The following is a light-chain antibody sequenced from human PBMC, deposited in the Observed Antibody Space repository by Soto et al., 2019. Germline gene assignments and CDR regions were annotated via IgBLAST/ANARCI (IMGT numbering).Light chain of an antibody. J-gene: IGLJ2*01. CDR1: SDDIGANNY. CDR2: EAA. CDR3: TSYTSASTLV. Sequence: QSVLTQPASVSGSPGQSITISGTGTSDDIGANNYVSWYQHHPGKAPKILIYEAANRPSGISHRFSGSKSGNTASLTISGLQAEDEADYFCTSYTSASTLVFGGGTKLTVL. V-gene: IGLV2-14*01.